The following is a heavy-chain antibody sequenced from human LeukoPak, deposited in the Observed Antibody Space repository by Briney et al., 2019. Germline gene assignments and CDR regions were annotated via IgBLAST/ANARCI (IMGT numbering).Heavy chain of an antibody. CDR1: GFTFSSYW. D-gene: IGHD3-10*01. CDR2: IKQDGSEK. J-gene: IGHJ4*02. CDR3: ARDRTTMVRVFDY. Sequence: GGSLRLSCAASGFTFSSYWMSWVRQASGKGLEWVANIKQDGSEKYYVDSVKGRFTISRDNAKNSLYLQMNSLRAEDTAVYYCARDRTTMVRVFDYWGQGTLVTVSS. V-gene: IGHV3-7*01.